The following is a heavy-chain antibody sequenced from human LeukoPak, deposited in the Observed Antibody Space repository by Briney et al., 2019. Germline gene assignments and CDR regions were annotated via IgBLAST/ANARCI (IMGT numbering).Heavy chain of an antibody. CDR3: ASNDFWSGIDY. CDR2: INHSGST. D-gene: IGHD3-3*01. J-gene: IGHJ4*02. CDR1: GGSFSGYY. V-gene: IGHV4-34*01. Sequence: SETLSLTCAVYGGSFSGYYWSWIRQPPGKGLEWIGEINHSGSTNYNPSLKSRVTISVDTSKNQFSLKLSSVTAADTAVYYCASNDFWSGIDYWGQGTLVTVSS.